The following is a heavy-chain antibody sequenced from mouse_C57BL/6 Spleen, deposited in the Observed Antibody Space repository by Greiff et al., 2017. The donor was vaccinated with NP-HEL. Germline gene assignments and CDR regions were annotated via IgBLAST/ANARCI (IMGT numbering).Heavy chain of an antibody. CDR1: GFTFSDYY. D-gene: IGHD3-3*01. V-gene: IGHV5-16*01. Sequence: EVHLVESEGGLVQPGSSMKLSCTASGFTFSDYYMAWVRQVPEKGLEWVANITYDGSSTYYLDSLKSRFIISRDNAKNILYLQMSSLKSEDTATYYCSRAGTDHAMDYWGQGTSVTVSS. CDR3: SRAGTDHAMDY. J-gene: IGHJ4*01. CDR2: ITYDGSST.